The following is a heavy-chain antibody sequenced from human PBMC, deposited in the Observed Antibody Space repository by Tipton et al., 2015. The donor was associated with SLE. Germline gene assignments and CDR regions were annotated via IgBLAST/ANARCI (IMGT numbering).Heavy chain of an antibody. J-gene: IGHJ5*02. CDR1: GFTIGDYW. CDR2: INSDGYTT. Sequence: SLRLSCSASGFTIGDYWMHWVRQAPGKGLVWVSRINSDGYTTHYADSVRGRFTIFRDNAKNILYLQMNSLRAEDTAVYYCARVEDWALYWLHPWGQGTLVSVSS. D-gene: IGHD3/OR15-3a*01. V-gene: IGHV3-74*01. CDR3: ARVEDWALYWLHP.